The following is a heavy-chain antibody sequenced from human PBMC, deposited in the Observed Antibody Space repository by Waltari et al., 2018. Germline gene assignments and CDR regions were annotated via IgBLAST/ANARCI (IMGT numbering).Heavy chain of an antibody. D-gene: IGHD6-19*01. Sequence: EVQLVESGGGLVKPGGSLRLSCSASRFTFHKYTMNWVRQAPGKGLGWVSYISSDSTYMYYGDSVKGRFTISRDNAKNSLYLQMNSLRAEDTAVYYCARDFQYVSGWYAYWGLGTLVTVSS. CDR1: RFTFHKYT. CDR2: ISSDSTYM. CDR3: ARDFQYVSGWYAY. V-gene: IGHV3-21*01. J-gene: IGHJ4*02.